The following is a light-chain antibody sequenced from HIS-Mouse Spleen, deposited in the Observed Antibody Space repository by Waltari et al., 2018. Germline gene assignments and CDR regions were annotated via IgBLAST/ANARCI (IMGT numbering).Light chain of an antibody. CDR2: EDS. V-gene: IGLV3-10*01. J-gene: IGLJ2*01. CDR3: YSTDSSGNHRV. Sequence: SYALTQPPSVSVSPGQTARIPALGDALPKNYAYWYQQKSGQAPVLVIYEDSKRPSGIPERFSGSSSGTMATLTISGAQVEDEADYYCYSTDSSGNHRVFGGGTKLTVL. CDR1: ALPKNY.